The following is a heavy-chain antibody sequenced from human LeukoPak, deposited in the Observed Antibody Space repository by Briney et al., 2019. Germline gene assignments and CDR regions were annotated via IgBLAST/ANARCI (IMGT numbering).Heavy chain of an antibody. J-gene: IGHJ4*02. Sequence: GGSLRLSCAASGFTFSIYWMSWVRQAPGKGLEWVANIKQDGSERYYVDSVKGRFTLSRDNAKNSLYLQMNSLRAEDTAVYYCAREAYCGGDCYGLDYWGQGTLVTVSS. CDR3: AREAYCGGDCYGLDY. V-gene: IGHV3-7*01. CDR2: IKQDGSER. D-gene: IGHD2-21*02. CDR1: GFTFSIYW.